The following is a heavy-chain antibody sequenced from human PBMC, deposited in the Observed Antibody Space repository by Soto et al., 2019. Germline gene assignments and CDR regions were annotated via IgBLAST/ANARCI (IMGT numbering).Heavy chain of an antibody. CDR2: ISGSGGST. D-gene: IGHD3-3*01. J-gene: IGHJ4*02. CDR3: AKVLDFGVVNPFDY. Sequence: LWCRAAGVNFRSRAESWVRQDEGKGLKWVSAISGSGGSTYYADSVKGRFTISRDNSKNTLYLQMNSLRAEDTAVYYCAKVLDFGVVNPFDYWRQGNLVSV. CDR1: GVNFRSRA. V-gene: IGHV3-23*01.